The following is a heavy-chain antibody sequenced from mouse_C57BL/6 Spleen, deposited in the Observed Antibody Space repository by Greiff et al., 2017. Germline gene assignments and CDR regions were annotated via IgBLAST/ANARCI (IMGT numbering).Heavy chain of an antibody. CDR1: GFTFSDYG. V-gene: IGHV5-17*01. CDR2: SSRGSSTI. CDR3: AKNWDWDFDG. Sequence: EVHLVESGGGLVKPGASLKLSCAASGFTFSDYGMHWVRQAPEKGLEWVAYSSRGSSTIYYADTVKGRFTISRDNAKNTLFLQMPSLGSEDTAMYYCAKNWDWDFDGWGTGTTVTVSA. J-gene: IGHJ1*03. D-gene: IGHD4-1*01.